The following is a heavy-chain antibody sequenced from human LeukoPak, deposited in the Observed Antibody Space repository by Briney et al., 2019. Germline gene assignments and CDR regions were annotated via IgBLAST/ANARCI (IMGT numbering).Heavy chain of an antibody. Sequence: PGRSLRLSCAASGFTFSSYGMHWVRQAPGKGLEWVAVITYDGSNKYYADSVKGRFTISRDNSKNTLYLQMNSLRAEDTAVYYCAKAHSSGWYSFDYWGQGTLVTVSS. CDR3: AKAHSSGWYSFDY. D-gene: IGHD6-19*01. V-gene: IGHV3-30*18. J-gene: IGHJ4*02. CDR2: ITYDGSNK. CDR1: GFTFSSYG.